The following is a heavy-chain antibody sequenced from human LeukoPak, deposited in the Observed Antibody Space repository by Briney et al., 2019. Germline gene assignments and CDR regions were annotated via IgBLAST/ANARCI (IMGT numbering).Heavy chain of an antibody. Sequence: GGSLRLSCAASGFTFSSYWMHWVRQAPGKGLVWVSRINTDGSSISYADSVKGRFTISRDNAKNTLYLQMNSLRAEDTAVYYCARAHSSIAAINWGQGTLVTVSS. V-gene: IGHV3-74*01. CDR1: GFTFSSYW. J-gene: IGHJ4*02. CDR3: ARAHSSIAAIN. D-gene: IGHD6-6*01. CDR2: INTDGSSI.